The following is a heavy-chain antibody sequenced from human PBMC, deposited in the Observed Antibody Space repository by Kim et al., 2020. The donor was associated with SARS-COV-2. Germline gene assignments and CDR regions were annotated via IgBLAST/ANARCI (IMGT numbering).Heavy chain of an antibody. CDR2: ISGSGGST. CDR3: AKDYYDSSGYYYNIVGDY. V-gene: IGHV3-23*01. CDR1: GFTFSSYA. D-gene: IGHD3-22*01. Sequence: GGSLRLSCAASGFTFSSYAMSWVRQAPGKGLEWFSAISGSGGSTYYADSVKGRFTISRDNSKNTLYLQMNSLRAEDTAVYYCAKDYYDSSGYYYNIVGDYWGQGTLVTVSS. J-gene: IGHJ4*02.